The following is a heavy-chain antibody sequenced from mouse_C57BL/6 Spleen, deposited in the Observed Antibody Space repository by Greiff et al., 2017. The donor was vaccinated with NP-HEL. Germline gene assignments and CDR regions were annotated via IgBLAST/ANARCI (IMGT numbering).Heavy chain of an antibody. Sequence: VQVVESGPELVKPGASVKLSCKASGYTFTSYDINWVKQRPGQGLEWIGWIYPRAGSTKYNEKFKGKATLTVDTSSSTAYMELHSLTSEDSAVYFCALLDSSGYVRNYWGQGTTLTVSS. CDR1: GYTFTSYD. J-gene: IGHJ2*01. V-gene: IGHV1-85*01. CDR3: ALLDSSGYVRNY. D-gene: IGHD3-2*02. CDR2: IYPRAGST.